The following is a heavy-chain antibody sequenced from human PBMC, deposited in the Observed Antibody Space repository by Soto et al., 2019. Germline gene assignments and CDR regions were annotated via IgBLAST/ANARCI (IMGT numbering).Heavy chain of an antibody. D-gene: IGHD3-22*01. CDR3: ARERTGDSSGYYSTYYFDY. J-gene: IGHJ4*02. Sequence: SETLSLTCTVSCGSISRGDYYWSWIRQPPGKGLEWIGYIYYSGSTYYNPSLKSRVTISVDTSKNQFSLKLSSVTAADTAVYYCARERTGDSSGYYSTYYFDYWGQGTLVTVSS. CDR2: IYYSGST. CDR1: CGSISRGDYY. V-gene: IGHV4-30-4*01.